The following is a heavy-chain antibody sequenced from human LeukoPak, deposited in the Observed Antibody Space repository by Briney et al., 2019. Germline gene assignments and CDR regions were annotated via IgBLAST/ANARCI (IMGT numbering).Heavy chain of an antibody. D-gene: IGHD5-24*01. CDR3: ARRRLGYYFDY. Sequence: SETLSLTCGVYGGSFSGYYWSWIRQPPGKGLEWIGEINPRGSTNYNPSLKSRVTLSADTSKNQFSLTLNSVTAADTAVYYCARRRLGYYFDYWGQGTLVIVSS. CDR2: INPRGST. CDR1: GGSFSGYY. J-gene: IGHJ4*02. V-gene: IGHV4-34*01.